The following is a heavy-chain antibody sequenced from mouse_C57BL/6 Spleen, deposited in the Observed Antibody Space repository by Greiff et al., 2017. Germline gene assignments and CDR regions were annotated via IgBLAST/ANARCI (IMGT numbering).Heavy chain of an antibody. CDR1: GFTFSSYA. CDR3: ARASNWGYFDY. D-gene: IGHD4-1*01. V-gene: IGHV5-4*03. CDR2: ISDGGSYT. J-gene: IGHJ2*01. Sequence: DVKLVESGGGLVKPGGSLKLSCAASGFTFSSYAMSWVRQTPEKRLEWVATISDGGSYTYYPDNVKGRFTISRDNAKNNLYLQMSHLKSEDTAMYYCARASNWGYFDYWGQGTTLTVSS.